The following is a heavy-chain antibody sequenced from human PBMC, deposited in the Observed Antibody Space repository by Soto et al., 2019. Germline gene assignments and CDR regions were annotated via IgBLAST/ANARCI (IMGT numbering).Heavy chain of an antibody. V-gene: IGHV3-49*03. Sequence: PGGSLRLSCTGFGFTFGDYVLGWFRQAPGKGLEWVGFITRKPYGGTTEYAASVKGGFIISRDDSKSIAYLQMNSLKTEDTGVYYCTRGYCSGGTCLWGQGTLVTVSS. CDR3: TRGYCSGGTCL. J-gene: IGHJ4*02. CDR2: ITRKPYGGTT. D-gene: IGHD2-15*01. CDR1: GFTFGDYV.